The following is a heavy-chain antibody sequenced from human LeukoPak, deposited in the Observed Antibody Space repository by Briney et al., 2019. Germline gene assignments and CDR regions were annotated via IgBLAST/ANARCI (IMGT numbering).Heavy chain of an antibody. J-gene: IGHJ6*03. CDR1: GGSFSGYY. Sequence: SETLSLTCAVYGGSFSGYYWSWIRQPPGKGLEWIGEINHSGSTNYNPSLKSRVTISVDTSKNQFSLKLSSVTAADTAVYYCARVWVWFGELFSYYYYMDVWGKGTTVTVSS. CDR2: INHSGST. CDR3: ARVWVWFGELFSYYYYMDV. D-gene: IGHD3-10*01. V-gene: IGHV4-34*01.